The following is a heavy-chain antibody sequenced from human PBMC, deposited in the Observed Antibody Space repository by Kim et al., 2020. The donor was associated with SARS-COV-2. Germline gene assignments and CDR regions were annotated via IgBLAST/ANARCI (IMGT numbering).Heavy chain of an antibody. CDR1: GYTFTSYY. V-gene: IGHV1-46*01. CDR3: ASVQGLWFGELWDYYYGMDV. CDR2: INPSGGST. Sequence: ASVKVSCKVSGYTFTSYYMHWVRQAPGQGLEWMGIINPSGGSTSYAQKFQGRVTMTRDTSTSTVYMELSSLRSEDTAVYYCASVQGLWFGELWDYYYGMDVWGQGTTVTVSS. J-gene: IGHJ6*02. D-gene: IGHD3-10*01.